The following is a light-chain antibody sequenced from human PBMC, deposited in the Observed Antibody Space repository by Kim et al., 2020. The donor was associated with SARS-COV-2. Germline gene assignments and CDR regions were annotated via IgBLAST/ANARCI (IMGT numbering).Light chain of an antibody. CDR1: NIGSKN. CDR2: RDS. J-gene: IGLJ2*01. Sequence: VSVALGQTARITWGGNNIGSKNVHWYQQKPGQAPVLVIYRDSNRPSGIPERFSGSNSGNTATLTISRAQAGDEADYYCQVWDSSVVFGGGTKLTVL. CDR3: QVWDSSVV. V-gene: IGLV3-9*01.